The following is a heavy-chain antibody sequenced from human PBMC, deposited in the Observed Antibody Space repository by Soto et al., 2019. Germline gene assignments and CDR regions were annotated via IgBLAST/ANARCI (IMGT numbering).Heavy chain of an antibody. CDR3: AREFDDSSGYHYGAIDY. J-gene: IGHJ4*02. CDR1: GGTFSSYA. Sequence: ASVKVSCKASGGTFSSYAISWVRQAPGQGLEWMGGIIPIFGTANYAQKFQGRVTITADESTSTAYMELSSLRSEDTAVYYCAREFDDSSGYHYGAIDYWGQGTLVTVSS. V-gene: IGHV1-69*13. D-gene: IGHD3-22*01. CDR2: IIPIFGTA.